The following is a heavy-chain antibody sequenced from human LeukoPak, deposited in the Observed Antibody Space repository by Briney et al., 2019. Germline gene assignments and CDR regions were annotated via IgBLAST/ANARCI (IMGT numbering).Heavy chain of an antibody. CDR1: GFTFSSYS. Sequence: GGSLRLSCAASGFTFSSYSMNWVRQAPGKGLEWVSYISSSSSTIYYADSVKGRFTISRDNAKNSLYLQMNSLRAEDTAVYYCARDREQWLAHFDYWGQGTLVTVSS. CDR3: ARDREQWLAHFDY. V-gene: IGHV3-48*01. CDR2: ISSSSSTI. D-gene: IGHD6-19*01. J-gene: IGHJ4*02.